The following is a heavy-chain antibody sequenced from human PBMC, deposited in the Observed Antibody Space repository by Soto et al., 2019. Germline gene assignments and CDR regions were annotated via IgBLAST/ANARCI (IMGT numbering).Heavy chain of an antibody. CDR3: AIGGNWTYWSSYDY. CDR1: GYTFTGYY. J-gene: IGHJ4*02. D-gene: IGHD1-7*01. V-gene: IGHV1-2*02. CDR2: INPNSGGT. Sequence: ASVKVSCKASGYTFTGYYIHWVRQAPGQGLEWMGWINPNSGGTNYAQKFQGRVTMTRGTSISTAYMELSRLRSDDTAVFYCAIGGNWTYWSSYDYWGQGSLVTVSS.